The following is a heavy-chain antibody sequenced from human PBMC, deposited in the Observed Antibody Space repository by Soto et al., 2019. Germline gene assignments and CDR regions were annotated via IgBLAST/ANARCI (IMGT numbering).Heavy chain of an antibody. CDR2: ISYDGSNK. CDR3: ARDFLYYDFWSGYSYYFDY. Sequence: GGSLRLSCAASGFTFSSYAMHWVRQAPGKGLEWVAVISYDGSNKYYADSVKGRFTISRDNSKNTLYLQMNSLRAEDTAVYYCARDFLYYDFWSGYSYYFDYWGQGTLVTVSS. J-gene: IGHJ4*02. D-gene: IGHD3-3*01. CDR1: GFTFSSYA. V-gene: IGHV3-30-3*01.